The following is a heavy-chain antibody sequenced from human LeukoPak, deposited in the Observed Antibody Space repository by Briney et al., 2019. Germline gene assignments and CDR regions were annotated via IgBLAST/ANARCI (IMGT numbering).Heavy chain of an antibody. CDR1: GYSFTSYW. CDR2: IYPGDSDT. J-gene: IGHJ5*02. Sequence: GEPLKISCKASGYSFTSYWIGWVRQLPGKGLEWMGIIYPGDSDTRYSPSFQGQVTISADKSISTAYLQWSSLKASDTAMYYCARQRRTGNRYWFDPWGQGTLVTVSS. D-gene: IGHD1-14*01. CDR3: ARQRRTGNRYWFDP. V-gene: IGHV5-51*01.